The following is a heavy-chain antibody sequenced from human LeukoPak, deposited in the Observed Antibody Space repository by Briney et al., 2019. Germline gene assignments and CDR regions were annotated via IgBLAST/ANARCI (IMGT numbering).Heavy chain of an antibody. J-gene: IGHJ4*02. D-gene: IGHD4-17*01. CDR1: GGSISSSAYH. V-gene: IGHV4-39*07. CDR2: IHIGGST. CDR3: ARDSATHGDYAS. Sequence: SETLSLTCTVSGGSISSSAYHWGWIRQPPGKGLEWIGSIHIGGSTYYNPSFKSRVTISVDTSKNQFSLKLSSVTAADTAVYYCARDSATHGDYASWGQGTLVTVSS.